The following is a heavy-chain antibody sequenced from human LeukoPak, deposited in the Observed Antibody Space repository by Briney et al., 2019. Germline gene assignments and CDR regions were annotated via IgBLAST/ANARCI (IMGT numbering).Heavy chain of an antibody. D-gene: IGHD2-21*02. V-gene: IGHV3-30*02. CDR2: IRYDGSNK. J-gene: IGHJ3*02. CDR1: GFTFSSYG. CDR3: ARDLRVTDALDI. Sequence: PGGSLRLSCAASGFTFSSYGMHWVRQAPGKGLEWVAFIRYDGSNKYYADSVKGRFTISRGNAKNSLYLQMNSLRAEDTAVYYCARDLRVTDALDIWGQGTIVTVSS.